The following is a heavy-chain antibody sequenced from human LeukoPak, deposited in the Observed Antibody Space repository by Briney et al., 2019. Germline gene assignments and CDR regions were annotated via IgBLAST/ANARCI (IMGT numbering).Heavy chain of an antibody. Sequence: GGSLRLSCAASGFTFSSYSMNWVRQAPGKGLEWVSSISSSSSYIYYADSVKGRFTISRDNAKNSLYLQMNSLRAEDTAVYYCAREDDSSWGYYYYYGMDVWGQGTTVTVSS. CDR3: AREDDSSWGYYYYYGMDV. CDR1: GFTFSSYS. V-gene: IGHV3-21*01. D-gene: IGHD6-13*01. J-gene: IGHJ6*02. CDR2: ISSSSSYI.